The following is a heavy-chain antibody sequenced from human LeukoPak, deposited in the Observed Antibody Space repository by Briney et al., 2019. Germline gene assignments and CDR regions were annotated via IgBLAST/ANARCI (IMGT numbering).Heavy chain of an antibody. CDR3: ARDLHCSGGSCYRWFDP. Sequence: SQTLSLTCTVSGGSISSGGYYWSWIRQHPGKGLEWIGYIYYSGSTYYNPSLKSRVTISVDTSKNQFSLKLSSVTAADTAVYYCARDLHCSGGSCYRWFDPWGQGTLVTVSS. V-gene: IGHV4-31*03. CDR2: IYYSGST. CDR1: GGSISSGGYY. D-gene: IGHD2-15*01. J-gene: IGHJ5*02.